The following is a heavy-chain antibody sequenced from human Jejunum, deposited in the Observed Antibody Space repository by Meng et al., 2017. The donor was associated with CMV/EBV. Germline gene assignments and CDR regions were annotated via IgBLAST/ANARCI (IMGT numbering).Heavy chain of an antibody. Sequence: ASGGNFSSYTISWVRQAPGQGLEWMGRIIPMLAIANYAQKFQDRVTITADKSTGTAYMELSSLRSEDTAVYYCARDTNIHYGMDVWGQGTTVTVSS. V-gene: IGHV1-69*04. CDR2: IIPMLAIA. CDR1: GGNFSSYT. D-gene: IGHD2/OR15-2a*01. CDR3: ARDTNIHYGMDV. J-gene: IGHJ6*02.